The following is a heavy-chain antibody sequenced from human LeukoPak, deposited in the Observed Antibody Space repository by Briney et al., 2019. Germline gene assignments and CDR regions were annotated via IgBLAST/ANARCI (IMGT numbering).Heavy chain of an antibody. D-gene: IGHD3-22*01. Sequence: GGSLRLSCAASGFTFSSYAMSWVRQAPGKGLEWVSAISGSGGSTYYADSVKGRFTISRDNAESSLFLQMSSLRADDTAVYYCAKGGPIEGITMIVVVISHDAFDIWGQGTMVTVSS. V-gene: IGHV3-23*01. J-gene: IGHJ3*02. CDR3: AKGGPIEGITMIVVVISHDAFDI. CDR2: ISGSGGST. CDR1: GFTFSSYA.